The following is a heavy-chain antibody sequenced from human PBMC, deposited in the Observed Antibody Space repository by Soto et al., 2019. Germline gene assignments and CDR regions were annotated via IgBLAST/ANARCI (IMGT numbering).Heavy chain of an antibody. CDR1: GGSFSGYW. V-gene: IGHV4-34*02. J-gene: IGHJ3*02. CDR3: ASIREHALPYDAFEI. CDR2: IIHSGTI. Sequence: QVQLQQWGAGLLKPSETLSLTCAVYGGSFSGYWWSWIRQPPGKGLEWIGEIIHSGTINYNPSLKSRVTISGDTAKNQFSLRLTSVTAADTAVYYCASIREHALPYDAFEIWGQGTVVTVSS.